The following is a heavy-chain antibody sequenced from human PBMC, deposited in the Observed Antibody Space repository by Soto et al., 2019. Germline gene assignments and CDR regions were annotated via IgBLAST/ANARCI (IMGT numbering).Heavy chain of an antibody. D-gene: IGHD3-16*01. CDR3: AREYCDTSRCFLPDY. CDR2: TDPKKGNT. CDR1: GYKFTTFG. Sequence: QVPLVQSGAEVREPGASVKVSCKASGYKFTTFGISWVRQAPGQGLEWMGWTDPKKGNTKDAQKFQGRVTMTTDTSRSTAYMELRSLRSDDTAVYFCAREYCDTSRCFLPDYWGQGALVTVSS. J-gene: IGHJ4*02. V-gene: IGHV1-18*01.